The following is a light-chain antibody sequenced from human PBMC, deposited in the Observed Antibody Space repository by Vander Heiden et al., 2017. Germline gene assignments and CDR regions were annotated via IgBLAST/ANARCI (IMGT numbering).Light chain of an antibody. J-gene: IGKJ1*01. CDR2: CAS. V-gene: IGKV3-15*01. Sequence: ELVTTQSPAPLSVSPGERATLSCRASQSVSSNLAWYQQKPGQAPRLLIYCASTRATGIPARFSGSGSGTEFTLTISSLQSEDFAVYYCQQYNNWPRTFGQGTKVEIK. CDR3: QQYNNWPRT. CDR1: QSVSSN.